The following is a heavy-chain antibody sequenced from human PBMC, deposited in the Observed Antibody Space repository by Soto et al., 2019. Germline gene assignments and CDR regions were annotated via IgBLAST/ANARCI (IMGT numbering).Heavy chain of an antibody. J-gene: IGHJ4*02. D-gene: IGHD2-2*01. CDR2: IKQDGSEK. CDR3: ARAMYPLLFRAPVDY. Sequence: PGGSLRLSCAASGFPFSDYSMSWVRQAPGKGLEWMANIKQDGSEKYYVDSVKGRFTISRDNAKNSLYLQMNSMRVEDTAVYYCARAMYPLLFRAPVDYWGQGTLVTVSS. V-gene: IGHV3-7*01. CDR1: GFPFSDYS.